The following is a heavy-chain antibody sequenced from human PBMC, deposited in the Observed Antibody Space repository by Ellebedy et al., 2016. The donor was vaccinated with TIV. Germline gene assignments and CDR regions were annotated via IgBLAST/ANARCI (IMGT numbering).Heavy chain of an antibody. CDR1: GFTFSGSA. J-gene: IGHJ4*02. Sequence: GGSLRLXXAASGFTFSGSAMHWARQSSGKGLEWIGRIRSQANSYATAYAPSVKGRFFISRDDSKNTAYLHMNSPNTEDSAVYYCTRRGISGGITFDYWGQGTLVTVSS. V-gene: IGHV3-73*01. CDR3: TRRGISGGITFDY. D-gene: IGHD1-20*01. CDR2: IRSQANSYAT.